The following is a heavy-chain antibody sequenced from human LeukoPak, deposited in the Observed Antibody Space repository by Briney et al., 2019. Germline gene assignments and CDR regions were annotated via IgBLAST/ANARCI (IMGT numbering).Heavy chain of an antibody. CDR1: GGSISGYY. Sequence: SETLSLTCTVSGGSISGYYWNWIRQPAGKGLEWIERIFHSGSTNYNPSLKSRVTISVDTSKNQFSLKLSSVTAADTAVYYCARDSGTYYYDSSGYFDYWGQGTLVTVSS. CDR2: IFHSGST. J-gene: IGHJ4*02. D-gene: IGHD3-22*01. CDR3: ARDSGTYYYDSSGYFDY. V-gene: IGHV4-4*07.